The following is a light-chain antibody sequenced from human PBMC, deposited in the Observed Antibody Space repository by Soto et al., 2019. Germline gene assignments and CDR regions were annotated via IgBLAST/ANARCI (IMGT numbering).Light chain of an antibody. CDR2: AAS. Sequence: DIQLTQYASFLSASVGDRVTITCRASQGISSHLAWYQQKPWKAPKLLIYAASTLKSGVPSRFSGSGSGTESTLTISSLQAEDLATYYCQQLNSYSFTFGPGTKVAIK. CDR3: QQLNSYSFT. J-gene: IGKJ3*01. CDR1: QGISSH. V-gene: IGKV1-9*01.